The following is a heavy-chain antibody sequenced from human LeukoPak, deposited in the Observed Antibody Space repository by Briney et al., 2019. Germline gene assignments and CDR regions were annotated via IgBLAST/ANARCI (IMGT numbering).Heavy chain of an antibody. D-gene: IGHD6-13*01. Sequence: SETLSLTCTVSGGSISSHFWSWIRQPPGKGLEWIGYIYHSVSTNYNPSLKSRVTMSVDTSKNQFSLKLSSVTAADTAVYCCARDHLPAAAPGYYMDVWGKGTTVTVSS. CDR2: IYHSVST. CDR1: GGSISSHF. V-gene: IGHV4-59*11. CDR3: ARDHLPAAAPGYYMDV. J-gene: IGHJ6*03.